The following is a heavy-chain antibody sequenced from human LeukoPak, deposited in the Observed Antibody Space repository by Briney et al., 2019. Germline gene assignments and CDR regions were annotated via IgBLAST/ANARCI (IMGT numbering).Heavy chain of an antibody. D-gene: IGHD3-3*01. V-gene: IGHV1-18*01. CDR1: GCTFTSYG. CDR2: ISAYNGNT. J-gene: IGHJ6*02. Sequence: GASVKVSCKASGCTFTSYGISWVRQAPGQGLEWMGWISAYNGNTNYAQKLQGRVTMTTDTSTSTAYMELRSLRSDDTAVYYCARDWDFWSGYYPGYYYYGMDVWGQGTTVTVSS. CDR3: ARDWDFWSGYYPGYYYYGMDV.